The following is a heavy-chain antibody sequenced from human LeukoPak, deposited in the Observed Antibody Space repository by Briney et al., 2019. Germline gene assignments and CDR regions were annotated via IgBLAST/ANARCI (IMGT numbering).Heavy chain of an antibody. CDR1: GSTFTSHG. D-gene: IGHD3-3*01. J-gene: IGHJ4*02. Sequence: ASVKVSCQASGSTFTSHGISWERQVHRHGLEWNGWISAYNGNTNYAQKLQGRVTMTTDTSTSTAYMELRSLRSDDTAVYYCARDRNYDFWSGYLGTPKDDYWGQGTLVTVSS. CDR2: ISAYNGNT. CDR3: ARDRNYDFWSGYLGTPKDDY. V-gene: IGHV1-18*01.